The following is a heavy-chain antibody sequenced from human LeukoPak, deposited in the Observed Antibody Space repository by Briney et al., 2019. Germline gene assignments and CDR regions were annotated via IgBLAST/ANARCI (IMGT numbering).Heavy chain of an antibody. Sequence: GGSLRLSCAASGFTFSSYAKSWVRQAPGKGLEWVSAISGSGGSTYYADSVQGRFTISRDNSKNTLYLQMNSLRAEDTAVYYCARDIVVVVAATPGYFDYWGQGTLVTVSS. J-gene: IGHJ4*02. CDR2: ISGSGGST. CDR3: ARDIVVVVAATPGYFDY. CDR1: GFTFSSYA. V-gene: IGHV3-23*01. D-gene: IGHD2-15*01.